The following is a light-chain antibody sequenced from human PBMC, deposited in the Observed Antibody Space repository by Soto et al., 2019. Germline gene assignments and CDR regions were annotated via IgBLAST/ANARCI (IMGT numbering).Light chain of an antibody. CDR1: QSLVYSDGNTY. J-gene: IGKJ1*01. Sequence: VVAAQSPLSPPLPPGQPAPISSWVSQSLVYSDGNTYLNWFQQRPGQSPRRLIYKVSNRDSGVPDRFSGSGSGADFTLNISRVEAEDVGVYYCMQTTHWPRTFGQGTKVDIK. V-gene: IGKV2-30*01. CDR2: KVS. CDR3: MQTTHWPRT.